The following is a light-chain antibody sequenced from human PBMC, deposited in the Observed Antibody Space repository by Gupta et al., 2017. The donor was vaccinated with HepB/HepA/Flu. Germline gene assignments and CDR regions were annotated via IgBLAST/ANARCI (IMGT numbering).Light chain of an antibody. Sequence: QSALTQPRSVSGSPGQSVTISCTGTSSDVGGYNYVSWYQQHPGKAPKLMIYDVTRRPAGVPDRFSGSKSGNTASLTISGRQAEEEADYYCCAYGGRDTLVFGGGTKLTVL. J-gene: IGLJ2*01. V-gene: IGLV2-11*01. CDR1: SSDVGGYNY. CDR2: DVT. CDR3: CAYGGRDTLV.